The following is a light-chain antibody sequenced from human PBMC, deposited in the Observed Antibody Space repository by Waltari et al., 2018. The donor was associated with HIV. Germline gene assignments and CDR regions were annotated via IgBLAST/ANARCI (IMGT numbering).Light chain of an antibody. V-gene: IGLV2-23*02. Sequence: QSALTQPASVSGSPGPSITISCTGTSSNLGSYHLVSWYQQHPGKAPKLMVYEVNKRPSGISNRFSGSKSGNTASLTISGLQAEDEADYYCCSFARSSTWVFGGGTKLSVL. CDR3: CSFARSSTWV. J-gene: IGLJ3*02. CDR2: EVN. CDR1: SSNLGSYHL.